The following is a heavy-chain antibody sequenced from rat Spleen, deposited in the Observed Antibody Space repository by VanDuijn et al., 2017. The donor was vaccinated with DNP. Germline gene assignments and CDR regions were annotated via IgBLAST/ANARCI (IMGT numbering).Heavy chain of an antibody. CDR2: IAPGSGGT. CDR1: GYTFTTYP. Sequence: QVQLQQSGAELAKPGSSVKISCKASGYTFTTYPMHWIKQTTGQALEWTGYIAPGSGGTKYNEKFKGKATLTVDKSSSTAFMQLSSLTPDDSAVYYCARFEDYGYTYGDYWGQGVMVTVSS. V-gene: IGHV1-43*01. CDR3: ARFEDYGYTYGDY. J-gene: IGHJ2*01. D-gene: IGHD1-9*01.